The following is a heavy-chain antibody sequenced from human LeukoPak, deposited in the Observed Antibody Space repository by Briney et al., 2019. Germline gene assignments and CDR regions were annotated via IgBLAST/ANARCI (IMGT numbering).Heavy chain of an antibody. D-gene: IGHD3-10*01. CDR1: GSTFDDYA. J-gene: IGHJ4*02. Sequence: GGSLRLSCAASGSTFDDYAMHWVRQAPGKGLEWVSGIGWNSGSIGYADSVKGRFTISRDNAKNSLYLQMNSLRAEDTALYYCAKGRSYGSGNDYWGQGTLVTVSS. CDR3: AKGRSYGSGNDY. V-gene: IGHV3-9*01. CDR2: IGWNSGSI.